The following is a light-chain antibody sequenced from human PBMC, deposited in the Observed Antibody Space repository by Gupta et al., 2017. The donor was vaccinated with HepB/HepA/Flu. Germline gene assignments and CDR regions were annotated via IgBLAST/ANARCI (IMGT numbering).Light chain of an antibody. CDR1: QSISSW. J-gene: IGKJ1*01. CDR2: KAS. CDR3: QQYNDYSRT. V-gene: IGKV1-5*03. Sequence: DIQMTQPPSTLSASVGDRVTITCRATQSISSWLAWYQQKPGKAPRVLIYKASNLESGVPSRFSGSGSGTEFTLTISSLQPDDFATYYCQQYNDYSRTFGQGTKVEI.